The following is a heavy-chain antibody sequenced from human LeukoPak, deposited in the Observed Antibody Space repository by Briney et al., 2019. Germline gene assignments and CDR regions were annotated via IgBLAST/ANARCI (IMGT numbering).Heavy chain of an antibody. Sequence: PGGSLRLSCAASGFTFSSYAMSWVRQAPGKGLEWVSAISGSGGSTYYADSVKGRFTISRDNSKNTLYLQMNSLRAEDTAVYYCAKDRGPDIYSSGNYRTYYYGMDVWGQGTTVTVSS. V-gene: IGHV3-23*01. CDR2: ISGSGGST. J-gene: IGHJ6*02. D-gene: IGHD3-10*01. CDR3: AKDRGPDIYSSGNYRTYYYGMDV. CDR1: GFTFSSYA.